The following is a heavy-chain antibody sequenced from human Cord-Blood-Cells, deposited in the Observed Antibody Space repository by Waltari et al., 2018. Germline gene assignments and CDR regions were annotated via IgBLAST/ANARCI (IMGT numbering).Heavy chain of an antibody. J-gene: IGHJ6*03. D-gene: IGHD3-16*01. Sequence: EVQLLESGGGLVQPGGSLRLSCAASGFTFSSYAMSWVRQAPGKGLEWVSAISGSGGSTYSAESVKGRFTSSRDNSKNTRYLQMNSLRAEDTAVYYCAKSGPTGETFSSYYYYYMDVWGKGTTVTVSS. CDR3: AKSGPTGETFSSYYYYYMDV. V-gene: IGHV3-23*01. CDR2: ISGSGGST. CDR1: GFTFSSYA.